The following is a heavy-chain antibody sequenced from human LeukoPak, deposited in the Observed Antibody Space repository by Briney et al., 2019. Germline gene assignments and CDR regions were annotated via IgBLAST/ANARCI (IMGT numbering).Heavy chain of an antibody. J-gene: IGHJ4*02. D-gene: IGHD6-19*01. Sequence: SETLSLTCTVSGGSISSGGYYWSWIRQPPGKGLEWIGYIYHSGSTYYNPSLKSRVTISVDRSKNQFSLRLSSVTAADTAVYYCARVEGSGWSFDYWGQGTLVTVSS. CDR2: IYHSGST. V-gene: IGHV4-30-2*01. CDR3: ARVEGSGWSFDY. CDR1: GGSISSGGYY.